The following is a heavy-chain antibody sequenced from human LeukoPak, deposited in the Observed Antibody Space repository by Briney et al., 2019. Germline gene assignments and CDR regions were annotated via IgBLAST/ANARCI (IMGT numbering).Heavy chain of an antibody. Sequence: ASVKVSCKASGYTFTGYYMRWVRQAPGQGLEWMGWINPNSGGTNYAQKFQGRVTMTRDTSISTAYMELSRLRSDDTAVYYCAREGIAAAGTYYYYMDVWGKGTTVTISS. CDR3: AREGIAAAGTYYYYMDV. CDR2: INPNSGGT. V-gene: IGHV1-2*02. J-gene: IGHJ6*03. CDR1: GYTFTGYY. D-gene: IGHD6-13*01.